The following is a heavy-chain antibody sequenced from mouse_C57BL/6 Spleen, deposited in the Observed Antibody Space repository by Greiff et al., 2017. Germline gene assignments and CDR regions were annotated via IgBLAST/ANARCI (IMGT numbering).Heavy chain of an antibody. Sequence: QVQLKQPGAELVKPGASVKLSCKASGYTFTSYWMQWVKQRPGQGLEWIGEIDPSDSYTNYNQKFKGKATLTVDTSSSTAYMQLSSLTSEDSAVYYCARGNYSKGYAMDYWGQGTSVTVSS. J-gene: IGHJ4*01. CDR1: GYTFTSYW. CDR2: IDPSDSYT. V-gene: IGHV1-50*01. D-gene: IGHD2-5*01. CDR3: ARGNYSKGYAMDY.